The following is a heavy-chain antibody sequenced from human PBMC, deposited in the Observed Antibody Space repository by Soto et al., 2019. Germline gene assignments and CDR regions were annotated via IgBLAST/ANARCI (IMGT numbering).Heavy chain of an antibody. Sequence: GGSLRLSCAASGFMFSTYAMNWVRQAPGKGLGWVSAISSSGDSTYYAEPVRGRFTISRDNSINTLYLQMRSLRPEDTAVYYCAHPRGYGVFDAVDIWGQGTMVTVSS. D-gene: IGHD4-17*01. CDR1: GFMFSTYA. CDR2: ISSSGDST. V-gene: IGHV3-23*01. CDR3: AHPRGYGVFDAVDI. J-gene: IGHJ3*02.